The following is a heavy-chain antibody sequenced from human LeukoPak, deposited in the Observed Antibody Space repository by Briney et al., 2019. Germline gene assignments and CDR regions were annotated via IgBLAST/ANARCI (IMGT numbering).Heavy chain of an antibody. CDR1: GGSISSYY. Sequence: PSETLSLTCSVSGGSISSYYWSWIRQPAGKGLEWIGRIYTTGSTNYNPSPKSRVTMSIDTSKNQFSLKLSSVTAADTAVYYCARSDITFGGVIVNWGQGTLVTVSP. V-gene: IGHV4-4*07. J-gene: IGHJ4*02. CDR2: IYTTGST. D-gene: IGHD3-16*02. CDR3: ARSDITFGGVIVN.